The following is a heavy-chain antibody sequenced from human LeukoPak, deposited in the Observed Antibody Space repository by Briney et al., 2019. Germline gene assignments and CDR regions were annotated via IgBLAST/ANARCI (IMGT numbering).Heavy chain of an antibody. V-gene: IGHV1-3*01. CDR1: GYTFTSYA. Sequence: ASVKVSCKASGYTFTSYAIHWVRQAPGQRLEWMGWISAGNGNSKYSQNFQGRVTFISNTSATTAFMELSSLRSEDAAVYYCARDSGSGSNDYWGQGTLVTVSS. J-gene: IGHJ4*02. CDR3: ARDSGSGSNDY. D-gene: IGHD1-26*01. CDR2: ISAGNGNS.